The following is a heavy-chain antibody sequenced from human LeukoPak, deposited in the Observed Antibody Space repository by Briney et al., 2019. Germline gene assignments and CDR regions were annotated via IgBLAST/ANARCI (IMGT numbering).Heavy chain of an antibody. CDR1: GFTFSTYW. CDR2: INQDGSQK. CDR3: AKDVAWGRMDL. Sequence: GGSLRLSCAASGFTFSTYWMSWVRQAPGKGLGWVAIINQDGSQKYYVDSVKGRFTISRDNAKNSLYLQMDSLRVEDTAVYHCAKDVAWGRMDLWGQGTLATVSS. V-gene: IGHV3-7*01. D-gene: IGHD3/OR15-3a*01. J-gene: IGHJ4*02.